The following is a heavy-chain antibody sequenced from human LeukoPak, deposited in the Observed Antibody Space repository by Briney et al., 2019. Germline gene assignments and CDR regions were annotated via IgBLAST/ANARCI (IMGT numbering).Heavy chain of an antibody. D-gene: IGHD3-22*01. CDR2: INAGNGNT. Sequence: ASVKVSCKASGYTFTSYAMHWVRQAPGQRLEWMGWINAGNGNTKYSQKFQGRVTMTRNTSISTAYMELSSLRSEDTAVYYCARQYYYDSSGYSGDYWGQGTLVTVSS. V-gene: IGHV1-3*01. CDR1: GYTFTSYA. CDR3: ARQYYYDSSGYSGDY. J-gene: IGHJ4*02.